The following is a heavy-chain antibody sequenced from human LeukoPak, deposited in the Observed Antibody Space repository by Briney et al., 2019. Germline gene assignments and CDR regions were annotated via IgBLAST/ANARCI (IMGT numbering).Heavy chain of an antibody. Sequence: PSQTLSLTCTVSGGSISSGGYYWSWIRQHPGKGLEWIGYIYYSGTTYYNPSLKSLVTISVATSKNQFSLKLSSVTAADTAVYYCARDQLAARYAFDIWGQGTMVTVSS. CDR3: ARDQLAARYAFDI. V-gene: IGHV4-31*01. CDR1: GGSISSGGYY. D-gene: IGHD6-6*01. J-gene: IGHJ3*02. CDR2: IYYSGTT.